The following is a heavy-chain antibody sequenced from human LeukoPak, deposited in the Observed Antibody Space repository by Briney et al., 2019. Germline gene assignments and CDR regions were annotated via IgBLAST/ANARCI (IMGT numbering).Heavy chain of an antibody. CDR2: VSHKSGGT. D-gene: IGHD2-21*02. CDR1: GYTFTGHS. CDR3: ARDPGVTNWFDP. J-gene: IGHJ5*02. V-gene: IGHV1-2*02. Sequence: GASVKVSCKASGYTFTGHSIHWVRQAPGQGLEWMGWVSHKSGGTKYAQKFQGRVTMTRDTSISTAYMELTSLRSDDTAVYYCARDPGVTNWFDPWGQGTLVTVSS.